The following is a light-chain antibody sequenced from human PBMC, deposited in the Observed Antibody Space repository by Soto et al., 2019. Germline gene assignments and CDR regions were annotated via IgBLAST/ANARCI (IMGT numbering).Light chain of an antibody. CDR2: AAS. CDR3: QQSYSTPLT. V-gene: IGKV1-39*01. Sequence: DIQMTQSPSSLSASVGDRDTITCRASQSISSYLNWYQQKPGKAPKLLIYAASSLQSGVPSRFSGSGSGTDFTLTISRLQPEDFATYYCQQSYSTPLTFGGGTKVEIK. CDR1: QSISSY. J-gene: IGKJ4*01.